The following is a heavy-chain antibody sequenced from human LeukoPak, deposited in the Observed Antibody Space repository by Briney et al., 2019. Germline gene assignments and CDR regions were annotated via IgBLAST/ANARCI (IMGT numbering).Heavy chain of an antibody. CDR3: ARSEFYGSGSYRGGDY. CDR1: GFTFSSYS. D-gene: IGHD3-10*01. J-gene: IGHJ4*02. V-gene: IGHV3-21*01. Sequence: GGSLRLSCAASGFTFSSYSMNWVRQAPGKGLESVSSISSSSSYIYYADSVKGRFTISRDNAKNSLYLQMNSLRAEDTAVYYCARSEFYGSGSYRGGDYWGQGTLVTVAS. CDR2: ISSSSSYI.